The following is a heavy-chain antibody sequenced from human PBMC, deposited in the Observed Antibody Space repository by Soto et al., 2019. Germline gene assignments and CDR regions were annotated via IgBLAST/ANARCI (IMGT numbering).Heavy chain of an antibody. CDR1: GYSFTSYW. V-gene: IGHV5-51*01. CDR3: ARLGLMAPDPHRYGRVGGMDT. CDR2: IYPGDSDT. Sequence: PGESLKISCKDSGYSFTSYWIGWGRRMRGKGLEWMGIIYPGDSDTRYSPSFQGQVTTSADKSISTAYLQWSSLKASDTAMYYCARLGLMAPDPHRYGRVGGMDTCGQATTITVSS. J-gene: IGHJ6*02. D-gene: IGHD5-18*01.